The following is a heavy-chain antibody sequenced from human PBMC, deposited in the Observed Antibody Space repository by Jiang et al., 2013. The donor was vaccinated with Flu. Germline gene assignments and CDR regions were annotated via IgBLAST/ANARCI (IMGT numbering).Heavy chain of an antibody. CDR3: AKREDCGGGTCPFDY. CDR2: ITGGGGT. D-gene: IGHD2-15*01. Sequence: QLLESGGGLVQPGGSLRLSCAASGFTFSSYAMSWVRQAPGKGLECVSSITGGGGTYYADSVKGRFTISRDTSKNTLYLQMNSLRAEDTAVYYCAKREDCGGGTCPFDYWGQGTLVTVSS. V-gene: IGHV3-23*01. J-gene: IGHJ4*02. CDR1: GFTFSSYA.